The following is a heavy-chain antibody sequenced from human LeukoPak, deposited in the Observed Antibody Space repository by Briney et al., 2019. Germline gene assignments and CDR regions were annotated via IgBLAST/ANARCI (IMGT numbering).Heavy chain of an antibody. CDR3: ARGYDYGDYVGDFDY. CDR2: ITTYNGNT. Sequence: GASVKVPCKASGYXFTSYPISWVRQAPGQGLEWVGWITTYNGNTNYAQKLQGRVTMVTDTSTSTAYMDLRGLRSDDTAVYYCARGYDYGDYVGDFDYWGQGTLVTVSS. CDR1: GYXFTSYP. J-gene: IGHJ4*02. V-gene: IGHV1-18*01. D-gene: IGHD4-17*01.